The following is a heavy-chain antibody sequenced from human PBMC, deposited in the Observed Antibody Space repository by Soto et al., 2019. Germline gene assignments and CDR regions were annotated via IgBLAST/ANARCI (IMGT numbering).Heavy chain of an antibody. D-gene: IGHD6-19*01. CDR2: IIPIFGTA. CDR3: ARDVIAVATNWFDP. V-gene: IGHV1-69*13. CDR1: GGTFSSYA. Sequence: SVKVSCKASGGTFSSYAVSWVRQAPGQGLEWMGGIIPIFGTANYAQKFQGRVTITADESTSTAYMELSSLRSEDTAVYYCARDVIAVATNWFDPWGQGTLVTVSS. J-gene: IGHJ5*02.